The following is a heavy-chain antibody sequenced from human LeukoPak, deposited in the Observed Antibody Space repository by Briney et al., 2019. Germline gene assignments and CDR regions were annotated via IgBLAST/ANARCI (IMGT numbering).Heavy chain of an antibody. CDR2: TYYRSKWYS. D-gene: IGHD5-12*01. CDR3: ARGQTSSGRIFDY. Sequence: SQTLSLTCAISGDSVSSSTAAWNWIRQSPSRGLEWLGRTYYRSKWYSDFAEYVKSRITIDPDTSKNQFSLQLNSVTPDDTAVYFCARGQTSSGRIFDYWGQGTLVTVSS. J-gene: IGHJ4*02. V-gene: IGHV6-1*01. CDR1: GDSVSSSTAA.